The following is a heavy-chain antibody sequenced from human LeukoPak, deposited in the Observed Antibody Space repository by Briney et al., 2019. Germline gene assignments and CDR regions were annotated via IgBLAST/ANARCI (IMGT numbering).Heavy chain of an antibody. J-gene: IGHJ5*02. Sequence: PGGSLRLSCAASGFTFSSYSMNWVRQAPGKGLEWVSYISSSSSTIYHADSVKGRFTISRDNAKNSLYLQMNSLRAEDTAVYYCARDNPAYYYDSSGYYHWGQGTLVTVSS. CDR1: GFTFSSYS. D-gene: IGHD3-22*01. V-gene: IGHV3-48*04. CDR3: ARDNPAYYYDSSGYYH. CDR2: ISSSSSTI.